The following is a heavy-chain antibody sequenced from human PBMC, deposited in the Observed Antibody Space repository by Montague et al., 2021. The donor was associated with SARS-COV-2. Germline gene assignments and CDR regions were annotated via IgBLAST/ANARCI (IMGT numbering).Heavy chain of an antibody. Sequence: SETLSLTCTVSGGSISSSSYYWCWIRQPPGKGLEWIGSIYYSGSTYYNPSLKSRVTISVDTSKNQFSLKLSSVTAADTAVYYCARAFTDWLRYYGMDVWGQGTTVTVSS. V-gene: IGHV4-39*01. CDR1: GGSISSSSYY. D-gene: IGHD3-9*01. CDR3: ARAFTDWLRYYGMDV. CDR2: IYYSGST. J-gene: IGHJ6*02.